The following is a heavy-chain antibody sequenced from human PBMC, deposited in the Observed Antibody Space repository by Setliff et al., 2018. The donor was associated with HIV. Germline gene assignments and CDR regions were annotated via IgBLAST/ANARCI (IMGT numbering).Heavy chain of an antibody. CDR1: GFTFSNHA. Sequence: PGGSLRLSCAASGFTFSNHAMTWVRQAPGKGLEWVSTIYSGSGRTYSADSVKGRFTISRDNSKNTLYLQMNSLRAEDTAVYYCATTAPYDYWGQGTLVTVSS. CDR3: ATTAPYDY. D-gene: IGHD2-21*02. V-gene: IGHV3-23*03. CDR2: IYSGSGRT. J-gene: IGHJ4*02.